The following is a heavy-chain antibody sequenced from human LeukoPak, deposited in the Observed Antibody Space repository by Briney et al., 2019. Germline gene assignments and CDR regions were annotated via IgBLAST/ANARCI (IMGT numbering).Heavy chain of an antibody. CDR1: GLTLGGHD. V-gene: IGHV3-13*01. CDR2: ISSGHHA. Sequence: QPGGSLLLSGTASGLTLGGHDMHGGRPPTGEGLEGIAAISSGHHAFYAGSVKGRFTVSREDAKNSLYLQMNSLRAGDTAVYYCVREARGYHYTYFDYWGQGSLVTVSS. D-gene: IGHD5-18*01. J-gene: IGHJ4*02. CDR3: VREARGYHYTYFDY.